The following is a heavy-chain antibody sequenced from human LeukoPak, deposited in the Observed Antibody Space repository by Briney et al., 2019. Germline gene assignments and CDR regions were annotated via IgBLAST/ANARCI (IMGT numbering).Heavy chain of an antibody. CDR3: TRAHGVVIKYYFDY. J-gene: IGHJ4*02. Sequence: SETLSLTCAVYGGSFSGYYWSWIRQPPGKGLEWIGEINHSGSTNYNPSLKSRVTISVDTSKNQFSLKLSSVTAADTAVYYCTRAHGVVIKYYFDYWGQGTLVTVSS. CDR2: INHSGST. CDR1: GGSFSGYY. D-gene: IGHD3-22*01. V-gene: IGHV4-34*01.